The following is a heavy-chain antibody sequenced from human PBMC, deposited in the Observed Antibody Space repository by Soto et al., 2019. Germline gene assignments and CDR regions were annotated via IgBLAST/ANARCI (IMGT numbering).Heavy chain of an antibody. Sequence: PSETLSLTCTVSGGSISSGGYYWSWIRQHPGEGLEWIGYIYNSGSTYYNQSLKSQVTISVDTSKNQITLKLRSVTAADTAVYYCARSINPWGQGTLVTVSS. V-gene: IGHV4-31*01. D-gene: IGHD3-10*01. CDR3: ARSINP. CDR2: IYNSGST. CDR1: GGSISSGGYY. J-gene: IGHJ5*02.